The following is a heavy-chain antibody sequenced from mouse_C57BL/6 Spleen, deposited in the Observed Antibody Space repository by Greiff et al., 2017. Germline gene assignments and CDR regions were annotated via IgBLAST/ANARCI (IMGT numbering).Heavy chain of an antibody. V-gene: IGHV14-2*01. J-gene: IGHJ2*01. Sequence: VQLQQSGAELVKPGASVKLSCTASGFNIKDYYMHWVKQRTEQGLEWIGRIDPEDGETKYAQKFQGKATITADTSSNTADLQLSSLTSEDTAVYYFGRFITTVDLIDYWGQGTTLTVSS. CDR2: IDPEDGET. CDR3: GRFITTVDLIDY. D-gene: IGHD1-1*01. CDR1: GFNIKDYY.